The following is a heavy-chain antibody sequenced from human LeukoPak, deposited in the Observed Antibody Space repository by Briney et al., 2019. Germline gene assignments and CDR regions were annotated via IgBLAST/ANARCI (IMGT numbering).Heavy chain of an antibody. Sequence: SETLSLTCTVSGGSISSSSYYWGWIRQPPGKGLEWIGSIYYSGRTYYNPSLKSRVTISVDTSKNQFSLKLSSVTAADTAVYYCARDAREYSSNFDYWGQGTLVTVSS. V-gene: IGHV4-39*07. J-gene: IGHJ4*02. D-gene: IGHD2-15*01. CDR3: ARDAREYSSNFDY. CDR2: IYYSGRT. CDR1: GGSISSSSYY.